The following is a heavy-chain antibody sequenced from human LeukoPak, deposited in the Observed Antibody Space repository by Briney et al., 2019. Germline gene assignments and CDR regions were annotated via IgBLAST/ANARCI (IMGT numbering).Heavy chain of an antibody. D-gene: IGHD6-19*01. CDR1: GFTFSSYA. V-gene: IGHV3-33*08. CDR3: ARDQASSGWFADY. Sequence: GGSLRLSCAASGFTFSSYAMHWVRQAPGKGLEWVAVIWYDGSNKYYADSVKGRFTISRDNSKNTLYLQMNSLRAEDTAVYYCARDQASSGWFADYWGQGTLVTVSS. J-gene: IGHJ4*02. CDR2: IWYDGSNK.